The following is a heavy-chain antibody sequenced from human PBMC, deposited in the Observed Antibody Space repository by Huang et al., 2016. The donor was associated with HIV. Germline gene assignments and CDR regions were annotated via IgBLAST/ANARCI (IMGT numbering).Heavy chain of an antibody. V-gene: IGHV4-61*09. CDR1: GGSISSGSYY. D-gene: IGHD3-22*01. Sequence: QLRLQESGPGLVKPSQTLSLTCAVSGGSISSGSYYWSWIRQPAGKGLEWIGHIYSSGSANYNPSRKRRLTMSVDTSKNQFSLRLRSVTAADTAMYYCARSFDSSAYPDYWGQGALVTVSP. CDR2: IYSSGSA. J-gene: IGHJ4*02. CDR3: ARSFDSSAYPDY.